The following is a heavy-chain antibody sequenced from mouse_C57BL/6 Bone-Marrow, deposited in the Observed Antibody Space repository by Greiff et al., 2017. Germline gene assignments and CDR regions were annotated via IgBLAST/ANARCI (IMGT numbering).Heavy chain of an antibody. J-gene: IGHJ1*03. D-gene: IGHD1-1*01. V-gene: IGHV1-63*01. Sequence: QVQLKESGAELVRPGTSVKMSCKASGYTFTNYWIGWAKQRPGHGLEWIGDIYPGGGYTNYNEKFKGKATLTADKSSSTAYMQFSSLTSEDSAIYYCARGYYGSSYGVYWYFEVWGTGTTVTVSS. CDR3: ARGYYGSSYGVYWYFEV. CDR1: GYTFTNYW. CDR2: IYPGGGYT.